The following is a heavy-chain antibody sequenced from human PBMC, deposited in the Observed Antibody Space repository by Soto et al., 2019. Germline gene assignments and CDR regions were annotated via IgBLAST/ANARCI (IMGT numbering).Heavy chain of an antibody. CDR2: ISAYNGNT. Sequence: QVQLVQSGAEVKKPGASVKVSCKASGYTFTSYGISWVRQAPGQGLEWMGWISAYNGNTNYAQKLQGRVTMTTDTSTSTAYMELRSLRSDDTAVYYCATEYYDILTGYQAGSWFDPWGQGTLVTVSS. D-gene: IGHD3-9*01. J-gene: IGHJ5*02. CDR3: ATEYYDILTGYQAGSWFDP. CDR1: GYTFTSYG. V-gene: IGHV1-18*01.